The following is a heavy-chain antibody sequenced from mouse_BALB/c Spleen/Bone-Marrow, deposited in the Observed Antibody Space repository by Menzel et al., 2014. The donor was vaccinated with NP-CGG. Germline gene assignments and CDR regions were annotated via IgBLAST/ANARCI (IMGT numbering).Heavy chain of an antibody. CDR2: INPSTGYT. V-gene: IGHV1-7*01. J-gene: IGHJ2*01. D-gene: IGHD2-4*01. CDR3: ARSGDYGGFDY. CDR1: GYTFTSYW. Sequence: VHLVESGAELAKPGASVKMSCKAYGYTFTSYWMHWVKQRPGQGLEWIGYINPSTGYTEYNQKFKDKATLTADKSSSTAYMQLSSLTSEDSAVYYCARSGDYGGFDYWGQGTTLTVSS.